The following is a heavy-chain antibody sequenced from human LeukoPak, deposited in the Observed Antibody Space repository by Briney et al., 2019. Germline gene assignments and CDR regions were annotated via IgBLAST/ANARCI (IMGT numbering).Heavy chain of an antibody. CDR1: GGSLNGHY. D-gene: IGHD2-15*01. CDR3: AKNGEGGFSFTP. CDR2: GSDIGGT. Sequence: PSETLSLTCAVYGGSLNGHYWSWIRQSPGKGLEWIGEGSDIGGTKFNPSLKSRVSISADASKNQFSLKLTSMTAADTAVYYCAKNGEGGFSFTPGGQGPLATAS. J-gene: IGHJ5*02. V-gene: IGHV4-34*01.